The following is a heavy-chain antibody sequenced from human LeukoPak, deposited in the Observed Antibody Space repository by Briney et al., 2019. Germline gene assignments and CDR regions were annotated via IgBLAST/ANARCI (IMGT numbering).Heavy chain of an antibody. V-gene: IGHV3-30-3*01. J-gene: IGHJ5*02. CDR3: ARDCGTSTWYIDH. Sequence: GGSLRLSCAASGFTFRSYALNWVRQAPGKGLEWVALISYGGHKENYAVSVRGRFSISRDDSKDTVYLQMNSLTSEDTGIYYCARDCGTSTWYIDHWGQGTLVIVSS. D-gene: IGHD1-1*01. CDR1: GFTFRSYA. CDR2: ISYGGHKE.